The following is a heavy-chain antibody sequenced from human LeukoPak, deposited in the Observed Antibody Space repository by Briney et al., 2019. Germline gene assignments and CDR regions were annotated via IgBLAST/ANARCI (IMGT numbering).Heavy chain of an antibody. V-gene: IGHV1-69*13. CDR2: IIPIFGTA. CDR1: GGTFSSYA. J-gene: IGHJ4*02. CDR3: AREWDTANGPFDY. D-gene: IGHD5-18*01. Sequence: SVKVSCKASGGTFSSYAISWVRQAPGQGLEWMGGIIPIFGTANYAQKFQGRVTITADESTSTAYMELSSLRSEDTAVYYCAREWDTANGPFDYWGQGTLVTVSS.